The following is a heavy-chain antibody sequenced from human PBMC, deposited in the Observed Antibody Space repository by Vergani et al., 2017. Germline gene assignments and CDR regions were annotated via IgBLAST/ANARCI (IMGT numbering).Heavy chain of an antibody. D-gene: IGHD3-10*01. Sequence: QVQLVESGGGVVQPGRSLRLSCAASGFTFSSYAMHWVRQAPGKGLEWVAVISYDGSNKYYAASVKGRFTISRNNSKNTLYLQMNSLRAEDTAVYYCARHTYYYGSGSLSLDYWGQGTLVTVSS. CDR3: ARHTYYYGSGSLSLDY. CDR2: ISYDGSNK. J-gene: IGHJ4*02. CDR1: GFTFSSYA. V-gene: IGHV3-30*04.